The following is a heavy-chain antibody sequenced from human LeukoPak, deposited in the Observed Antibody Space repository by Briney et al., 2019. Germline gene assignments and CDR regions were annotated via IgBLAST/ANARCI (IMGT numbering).Heavy chain of an antibody. CDR1: GFSFSYYA. Sequence: GGSLRLSCAASGFSFSYYAMHWVRQAPGKGLEWVAVISNNGTNKYYADSVKGRFTISRDNSKNTLYLQMNSLRAEDTAVYYCARSTGDCSGGTCYSDFDCWGQGTLVTVSS. J-gene: IGHJ4*02. D-gene: IGHD2-15*01. CDR2: ISNNGTNK. V-gene: IGHV3-30*01. CDR3: ARSTGDCSGGTCYSDFDC.